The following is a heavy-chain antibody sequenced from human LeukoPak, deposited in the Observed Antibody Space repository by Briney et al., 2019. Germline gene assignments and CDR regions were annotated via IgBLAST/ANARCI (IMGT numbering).Heavy chain of an antibody. CDR1: GFTFSGYW. J-gene: IGHJ6*04. CDR3: ARDRGFGQADV. Sequence: GGSLRLSCAASGFTFSGYWMSWLRQAPGKGLEWVANIKQDGGEKCYVDSVKGRFTISRDNAKNSLYLQMNSLRAEDTAACYCARDRGFGQADVWGKGTTVTVSS. CDR2: IKQDGGEK. D-gene: IGHD3-10*01. V-gene: IGHV3-7*01.